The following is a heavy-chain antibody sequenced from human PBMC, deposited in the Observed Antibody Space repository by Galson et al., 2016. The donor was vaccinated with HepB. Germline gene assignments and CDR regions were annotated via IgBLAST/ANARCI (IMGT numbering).Heavy chain of an antibody. D-gene: IGHD6-13*01. V-gene: IGHV1-18*01. CDR1: GYTFTNNG. J-gene: IGHJ4*02. Sequence: SVKVSCKASGYTFTNNGISWVRQAPGQGLEWMGWISAHSGNTNCAQKFQGRLTLTKDTSASTVYMELRSLGFDDTAMYYCARDRDAALDYWGQGALVTVSS. CDR2: ISAHSGNT. CDR3: ARDRDAALDY.